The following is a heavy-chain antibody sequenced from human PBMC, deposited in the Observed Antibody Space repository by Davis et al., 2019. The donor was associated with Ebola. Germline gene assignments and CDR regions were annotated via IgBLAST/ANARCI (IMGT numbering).Heavy chain of an antibody. V-gene: IGHV3-23*01. CDR2: ISGSGDST. Sequence: GESLKISCTASGFAFSSYAMNWVRQAPGKGLEWVSGISGSGDSTYYADSVKGRFTISRDNSKNRLYLQMNGLRVEDTAIYYCAKDTSNIWFDIWGQGTVVTVSS. J-gene: IGHJ3*02. CDR1: GFAFSSYA. CDR3: AKDTSNIWFDI. D-gene: IGHD1-26*01.